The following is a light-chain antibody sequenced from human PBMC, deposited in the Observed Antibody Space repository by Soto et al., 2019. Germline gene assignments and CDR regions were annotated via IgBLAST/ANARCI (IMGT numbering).Light chain of an antibody. CDR3: QSYDTINQAGI. V-gene: IGLV6-57*04. J-gene: IGLJ2*01. CDR2: QDN. CDR1: SGSIARNY. Sequence: NFMLIQPHSVSESPGKTVTISCTRSSGSIARNYVQWYQQRPGGAPTTVIYQDNQRPSGVPDRFSGSIDSSSNSASLTISGLKTEDEADYYCQSYDTINQAGIFGGGTKLTVL.